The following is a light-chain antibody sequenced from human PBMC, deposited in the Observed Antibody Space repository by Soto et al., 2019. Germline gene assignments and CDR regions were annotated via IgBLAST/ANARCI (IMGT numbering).Light chain of an antibody. CDR3: QQYTTSSWT. V-gene: IGKV3-20*01. CDR2: GTC. Sequence: EVVLTQSPGTLSLSPGERATLSCRASQSVGSSYLAWYQQKPGQAPRVLIYGTCSRATGIPDRFSGSGSGTDFTLTISRLEPEDFAVYYCQQYTTSSWTFGQGTKVEIE. J-gene: IGKJ1*01. CDR1: QSVGSSY.